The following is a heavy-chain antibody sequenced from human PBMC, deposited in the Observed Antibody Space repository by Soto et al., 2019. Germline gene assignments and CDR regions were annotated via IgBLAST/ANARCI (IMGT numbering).Heavy chain of an antibody. J-gene: IGHJ4*02. CDR2: ISGSGSSI. CDR1: GFTFSTYE. Sequence: EVQLVESGGGLVQPGGSLRLSCAASGFTFSTYEMNWVRQAPGKGLEWVSYISGSGSSIYYADSVKGRFTISRDNAKNSLYLQMNSLRAEDTAVYYCASKIPGTSYFNYWGQGTLVTVSS. V-gene: IGHV3-48*03. CDR3: ASKIPGTSYFNY. D-gene: IGHD1-7*01.